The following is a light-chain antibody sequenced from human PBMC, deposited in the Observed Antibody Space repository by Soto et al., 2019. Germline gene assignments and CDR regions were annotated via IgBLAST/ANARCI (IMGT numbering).Light chain of an antibody. V-gene: IGLV2-8*01. Sequence: QSALTQPPSASGSPGQSVTICCTGTSSDVGGYNYVSWYQQHPGKAPKLMTYEVSRRPSGVPDRFSGSKSGNTASLTVSGLQAEDEANYYCSSYAASNNVLFGGGTKLTVL. CDR1: SSDVGGYNY. J-gene: IGLJ2*01. CDR3: SSYAASNNVL. CDR2: EVS.